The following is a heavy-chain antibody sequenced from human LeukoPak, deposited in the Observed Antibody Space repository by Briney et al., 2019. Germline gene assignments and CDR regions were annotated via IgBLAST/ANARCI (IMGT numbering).Heavy chain of an antibody. CDR1: GGSFSGYY. CDR2: INHSGST. Sequence: PSETLSLTCAVYGGSFSGYYWSWIRQPPGKGLEWIGEINHSGSTNYNPSLKSRVTISVDTSKNQFSLKLSSVTAADTAVYYCARHVGRTSHDYYYYYYMDVWGKGTTVTISS. D-gene: IGHD2-2*01. V-gene: IGHV4-34*01. J-gene: IGHJ6*03. CDR3: ARHVGRTSHDYYYYYYMDV.